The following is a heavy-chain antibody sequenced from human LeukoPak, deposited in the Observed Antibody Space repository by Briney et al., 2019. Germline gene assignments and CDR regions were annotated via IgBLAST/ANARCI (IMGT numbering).Heavy chain of an antibody. Sequence: ASVKVSCKASGYTXTSYYMHWVRQAPGQGLEWMGIINPSGGSTTSAQKFQGRVTMTRDTSTTTVYMELSSLISEDTAVYYCARDGPNNLDYWGQGTLVTVSS. CDR2: INPSGGST. J-gene: IGHJ4*02. V-gene: IGHV1-46*01. CDR1: GYTXTSYY. CDR3: ARDGPNNLDY.